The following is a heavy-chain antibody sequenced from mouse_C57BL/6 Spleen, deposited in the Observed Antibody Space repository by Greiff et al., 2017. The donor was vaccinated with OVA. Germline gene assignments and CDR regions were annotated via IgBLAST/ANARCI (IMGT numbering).Heavy chain of an antibody. CDR3: TRHAYYSNYDYAMDY. CDR1: GYTFTSYW. D-gene: IGHD2-5*01. V-gene: IGHV1-5*01. J-gene: IGHJ4*01. CDR2: IYPGNSDT. Sequence: VQLQQSGTVLARPGASVKMSCKTSGYTFTSYWMHWVKQRPGQGLEWIGAIYPGNSDTSYNQKFKGKAKLTAVTSASTAYMELSSLTNEDSAVYYCTRHAYYSNYDYAMDYWGQGTSVTVSS.